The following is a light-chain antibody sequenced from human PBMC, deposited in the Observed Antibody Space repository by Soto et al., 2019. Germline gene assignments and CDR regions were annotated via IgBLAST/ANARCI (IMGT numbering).Light chain of an antibody. V-gene: IGLV1-47*01. Sequence: QSVLTQPPSASGTPGQRVTISCSGSSSNIGSNYVYWYQQLPGTAPKLLIYRNNPRPSGVPDRFSGSKSGTSASLAISGLRSEDEADYYCAAWDDSLSGRYVFGTGTKLTVL. CDR3: AAWDDSLSGRYV. CDR1: SSNIGSNY. J-gene: IGLJ1*01. CDR2: RNN.